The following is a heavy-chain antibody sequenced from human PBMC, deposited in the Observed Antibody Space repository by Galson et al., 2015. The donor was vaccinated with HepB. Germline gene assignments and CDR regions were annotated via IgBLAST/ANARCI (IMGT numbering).Heavy chain of an antibody. CDR3: AREEIYDYVWGSYRRYWYFDL. J-gene: IGHJ2*01. D-gene: IGHD3-16*02. Sequence: SVKVSCKASGYTFTAYYIHWVRQAPGQGLEWMGWINPNSGGAKYAQKFQGRVTMTRDTSISTAYMDLSSLRSDDTAVYYCAREEIYDYVWGSYRRYWYFDLWAVAPWSLSPQ. V-gene: IGHV1-2*02. CDR2: INPNSGGA. CDR1: GYTFTAYY.